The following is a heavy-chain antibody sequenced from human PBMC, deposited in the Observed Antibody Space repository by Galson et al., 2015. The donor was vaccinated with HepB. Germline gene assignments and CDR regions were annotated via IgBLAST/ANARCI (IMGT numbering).Heavy chain of an antibody. CDR2: IYYSGSS. CDR3: GRVSRNWRSRAGNYNYYMDV. CDR1: GGSISSGDYY. D-gene: IGHD1-1*01. J-gene: IGHJ6*03. Sequence: LSLTCTVSGGSISSGDYYWSWVRQPPGKGLEWIGYIYYSGSSSYNPSLKSRVTISVDMSMNQFSLKLSSVTAADTAVYFCGRVSRNWRSRAGNYNYYMDVWGKGITVTVSS. V-gene: IGHV4-30-4*01.